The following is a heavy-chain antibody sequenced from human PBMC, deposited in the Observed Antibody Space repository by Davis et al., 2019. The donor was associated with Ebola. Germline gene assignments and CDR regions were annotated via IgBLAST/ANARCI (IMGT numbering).Heavy chain of an antibody. D-gene: IGHD2/OR15-2a*01. J-gene: IGHJ4*02. CDR1: GGSFSGYY. CDR3: ARQNQDGLIGY. V-gene: IGHV4-34*01. CDR2: INHSGST. Sequence: PSETLSLTCAVYGGSFSGYYWSWIRQPPGKGLEWIGEINHSGSTNYNPSLKSRVTISVDTSKNQFSLKLSSVTAADTAVYYCARQNQDGLIGYWGQGTLVTVSS.